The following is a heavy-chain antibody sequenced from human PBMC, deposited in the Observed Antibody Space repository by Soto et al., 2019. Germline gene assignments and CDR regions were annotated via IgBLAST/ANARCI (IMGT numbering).Heavy chain of an antibody. J-gene: IGHJ4*02. CDR1: GFTFSGSA. D-gene: IGHD4-17*01. CDR2: IRSKANSYAT. V-gene: IGHV3-73*02. Sequence: EVQLVESGGGLVQPGGSLKLSRAASGFTFSGSAMHWVRQASGKGLEWVGRIRSKANSYATAYAASVKGRFTISRDDSKNTAYLQMNSLKTEDTAVYYCTRRGGYGDQGGVVDYWGQGTLVTVSS. CDR3: TRRGGYGDQGGVVDY.